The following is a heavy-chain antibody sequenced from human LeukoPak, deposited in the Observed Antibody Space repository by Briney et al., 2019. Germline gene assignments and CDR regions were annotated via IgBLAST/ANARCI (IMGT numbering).Heavy chain of an antibody. V-gene: IGHV3-48*03. CDR1: GFSFSSYE. J-gene: IGHJ4*02. Sequence: GGSLRLSFAASGFSFSSYEMNWVRQAPGKGLEWVSYISTSGSTIYYADSVKGRFTISRDNAKNSLYLQMNSLRAEDTAVYHCARDRALSGSYLKPFDYWGQGTLVTVSS. D-gene: IGHD1-26*01. CDR2: ISTSGSTI. CDR3: ARDRALSGSYLKPFDY.